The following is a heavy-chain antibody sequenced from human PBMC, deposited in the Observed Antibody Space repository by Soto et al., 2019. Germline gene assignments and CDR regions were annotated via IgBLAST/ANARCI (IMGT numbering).Heavy chain of an antibody. CDR1: GFTFSSYG. J-gene: IGHJ4*02. CDR2: IWYDGSNK. CDR3: AKLFPEWLFLFDY. V-gene: IGHV3-33*06. D-gene: IGHD3-3*01. Sequence: QVQLVESGGGVVQPGRSLRLSCAASGFTFSSYGMHWVRQAPGKGLEWVAVIWYDGSNKYYADSVKGRFTISRDNSKNTLYLQMNSLRAEDTAVYYCAKLFPEWLFLFDYWGQGTLVTVSS.